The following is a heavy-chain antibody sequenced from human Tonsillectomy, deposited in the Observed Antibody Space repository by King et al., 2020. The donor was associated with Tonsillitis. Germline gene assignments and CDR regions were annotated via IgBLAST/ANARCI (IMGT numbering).Heavy chain of an antibody. J-gene: IGHJ4*02. CDR1: GGTFRNYG. V-gene: IGHV3-23*04. Sequence: VQLVESGGGLVQPGGSLRLSCAASGGTFRNYGVGWVREAPGKGLEWILSISGGGEGTYDADSVKGRSTIARDNSKCTVYLQMTSLSPEDTAVYYCVARQSTAPDYCGQGTLVTVSS. CDR3: VARQSTAPDY. CDR2: ISGGGEGT.